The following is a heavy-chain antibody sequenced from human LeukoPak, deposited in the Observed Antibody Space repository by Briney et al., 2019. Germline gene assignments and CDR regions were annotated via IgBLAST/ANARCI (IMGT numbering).Heavy chain of an antibody. CDR2: FGTDGNT. CDR3: ARDRPGIAAAGNEMNFDY. D-gene: IGHD6-25*01. CDR1: GXTFSSYA. Sequence: GGSLRLSCAASGXTFSSYAMSWVRQAPGNGLEWVSGFGTDGNTHYAESVRGRFDISRDTSKTTVYLHMNSLRAEDTAVYYCARDRPGIAAAGNEMNFDYWGQGTLVTVSS. J-gene: IGHJ4*02. V-gene: IGHV3-23*01.